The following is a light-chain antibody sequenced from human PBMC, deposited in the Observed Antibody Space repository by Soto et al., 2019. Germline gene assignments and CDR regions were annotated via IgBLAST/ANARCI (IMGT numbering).Light chain of an antibody. J-gene: IGLJ3*02. V-gene: IGLV2-14*01. CDR3: SSYTSGNTPVV. CDR1: SSDVGGYSY. Sequence: QSALTQPASVSGSPGQSITISCTGTSSDVGGYSYVSWYQQHPGKAPQLMIYDVRNRPSGGSNRFSGSKSGNTASPTISGLQADDEADYACSSYTSGNTPVVFGGGTQLTVL. CDR2: DVR.